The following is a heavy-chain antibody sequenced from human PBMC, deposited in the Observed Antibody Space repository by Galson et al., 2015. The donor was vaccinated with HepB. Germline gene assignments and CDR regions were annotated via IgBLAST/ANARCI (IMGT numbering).Heavy chain of an antibody. CDR3: TTCITMIVVDSAPDY. CDR1: GFTFSNAW. V-gene: IGHV3-15*01. Sequence: SLRLSCAASGFTFSNAWMSWVRQAPGKGLEWVGRIKSKTDGGTTDYAAPVKGRFTISRDDSKNTLYLQMNSLKTEDTAVYYCTTCITMIVVDSAPDYWGQGTLVTVSS. CDR2: IKSKTDGGTT. J-gene: IGHJ4*02. D-gene: IGHD3-22*01.